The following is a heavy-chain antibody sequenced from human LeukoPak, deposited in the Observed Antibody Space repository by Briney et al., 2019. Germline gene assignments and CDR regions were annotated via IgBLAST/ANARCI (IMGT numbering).Heavy chain of an antibody. J-gene: IGHJ4*02. D-gene: IGHD5-18*01. V-gene: IGHV6-1*01. Sequence: SQTLSLTCALSGDIVSSNSVTWDWIRQSPSRGLEWLGRTYYRSKWSIEYAVSVESRITINPDTSKNQVSLQLNSVTPEDTAVYYCARGTALSGRPLDYWGQGTLVTVSS. CDR2: TYYRSKWSI. CDR3: ARGTALSGRPLDY. CDR1: GDIVSSNSVT.